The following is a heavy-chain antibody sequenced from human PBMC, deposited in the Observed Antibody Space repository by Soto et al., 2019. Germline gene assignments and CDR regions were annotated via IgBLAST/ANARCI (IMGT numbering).Heavy chain of an antibody. D-gene: IGHD6-13*01. CDR3: ARAVAAAGTGYYYYYGMDV. CDR1: GYTFTGYY. Sequence: ASVKVSCKASGYTFTGYYMHWVRQAPGQGLEWMGWINPNSGGTNYAQKFQGWVTMTRDTSISTAYMELSRLRSDDTAVYYCARAVAAAGTGYYYYYGMDVWGQATTVTVSS. V-gene: IGHV1-2*04. J-gene: IGHJ6*02. CDR2: INPNSGGT.